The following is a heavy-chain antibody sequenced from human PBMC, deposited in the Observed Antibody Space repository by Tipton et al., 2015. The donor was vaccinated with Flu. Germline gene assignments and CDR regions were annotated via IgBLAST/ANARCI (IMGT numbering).Heavy chain of an antibody. Sequence: QVQLVQSGAEVKKPGASVNVSCKTSGYTFGGYFLHWVRQAPGQGLEWMGRINPHSGGTNYAQKFQGRITITRDTSTATMYMELSSLRSDDTAVYYCARVGAWNDLEFWGQGTLVNVSS. J-gene: IGHJ4*02. D-gene: IGHD1-1*01. V-gene: IGHV1-2*06. CDR2: INPHSGGT. CDR1: GYTFGGYF. CDR3: ARVGAWNDLEF.